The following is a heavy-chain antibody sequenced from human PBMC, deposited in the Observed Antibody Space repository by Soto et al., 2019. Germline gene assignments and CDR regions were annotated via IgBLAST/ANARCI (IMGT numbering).Heavy chain of an antibody. CDR1: GFTFSNAW. J-gene: IGHJ4*02. Sequence: EVQLVESGGGLVKPGGSLRLSCAASGFTFSNAWMSWVRQAPGKGLEWVGRIKSKTDGGTTDYAAPVKGRYTISRDDSNNPLSLQMIRLKTEDSAMYYSTTELVGLWFEELDGGGGAVGYFDYTGQGTLVTVSS. V-gene: IGHV3-15*01. CDR3: TTELVGLWFEELDGGGGAVGYFDY. D-gene: IGHD3-10*01. CDR2: IKSKTDGGTT.